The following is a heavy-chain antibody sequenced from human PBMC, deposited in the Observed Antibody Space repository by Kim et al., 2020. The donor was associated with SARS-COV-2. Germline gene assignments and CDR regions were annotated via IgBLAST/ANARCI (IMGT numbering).Heavy chain of an antibody. CDR1: GGSFSGYY. CDR3: AGRNYYY. V-gene: IGHV4-34*01. D-gene: IGHD4-4*01. Sequence: SETLSLTCAVYGGSFSGYYWSWIRQPPGKGLEWIGEINHSGSTNYNPSLKSRVTISVDTSKNQFSLKLSSVTAADTAVYYCAGRNYYYGGQGTGITVSA. CDR2: INHSGST. J-gene: IGHJ4*02.